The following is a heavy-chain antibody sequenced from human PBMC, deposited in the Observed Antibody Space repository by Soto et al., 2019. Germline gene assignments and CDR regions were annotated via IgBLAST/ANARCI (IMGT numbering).Heavy chain of an antibody. D-gene: IGHD5-18*01. CDR1: GGSISSGGYY. CDR3: ARDRTAMVDY. V-gene: IGHV4-31*03. CDR2: IYYSGST. Sequence: PSETLSLTCTVSGGSISSGGYYWSWIRQHPGKGLEWIGYIYYSGSTYYNPSLKSRVTISVDTSKNQFSLKLSSVTAADTAVYYCARDRTAMVDYWGQGTLLTVSS. J-gene: IGHJ4*02.